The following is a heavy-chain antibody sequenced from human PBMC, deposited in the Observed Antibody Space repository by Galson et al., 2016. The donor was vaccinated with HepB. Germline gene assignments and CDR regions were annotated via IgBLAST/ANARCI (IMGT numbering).Heavy chain of an antibody. CDR3: ARGSYSSDWYRTSAYDFGMDV. J-gene: IGHJ6*04. CDR1: GFTFSSYD. Sequence: SLRLSCAASGFTFSSYDMYWVRQAPGKGLEWVSSIYTAGDTDYPGSVEGRFTVSRENAKNSLYLHMNSLRAGDTAVYYCARGSYSSDWYRTSAYDFGMDVWGKGTPV. V-gene: IGHV3-13*01. CDR2: IYTAGDT. D-gene: IGHD6-19*01.